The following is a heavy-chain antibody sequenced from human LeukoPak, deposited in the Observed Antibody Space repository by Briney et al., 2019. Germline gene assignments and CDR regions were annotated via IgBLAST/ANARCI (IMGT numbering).Heavy chain of an antibody. CDR1: GFTFHDYA. CDR2: ITWNSGKI. D-gene: IGHD4-17*01. CDR3: VKATSTYGDSDL. V-gene: IGHV3-9*01. Sequence: PGRSLRLSCTASGFTFHDYAMYWVRQAPGKGLEWVSGITWNSGKIAYADSVMGRFTISRDNAKNSLYLQMNSLKPEDAALYYCVKATSTYGDSDLWGGGTLVTVSS. J-gene: IGHJ2*01.